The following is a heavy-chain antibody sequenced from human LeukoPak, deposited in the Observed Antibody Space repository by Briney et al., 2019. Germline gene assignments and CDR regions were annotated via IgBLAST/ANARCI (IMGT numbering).Heavy chain of an antibody. Sequence: PSETLSLTCAVSGYSISSGYYWGWIRQPPGKGLEWIGSIYHSGSTYYNPSLKSRVTISVDTSKNQFSLKLSSVTAAGTAVYYCARVGVRGWEVTNFDYWGQGTLVTVSS. CDR3: ARVGVRGWEVTNFDY. V-gene: IGHV4-38-2*01. J-gene: IGHJ4*02. CDR2: IYHSGST. D-gene: IGHD1-26*01. CDR1: GYSISSGYY.